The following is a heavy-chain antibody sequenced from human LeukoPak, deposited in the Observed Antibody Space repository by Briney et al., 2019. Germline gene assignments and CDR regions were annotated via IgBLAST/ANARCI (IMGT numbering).Heavy chain of an antibody. CDR1: GFSFSSHD. Sequence: GGSLRLSCATTGFSFSSHDMNWVRQAPGQGLEWVSSISSSSSYIYYADSVKGRFTISRDNAKHSLYLQMNRLRAEDTAVYYCARDLIAAGSMDVWGKGTTVTVSS. J-gene: IGHJ6*03. CDR3: ARDLIAAGSMDV. CDR2: ISSSSSYI. V-gene: IGHV3-21*01. D-gene: IGHD6-13*01.